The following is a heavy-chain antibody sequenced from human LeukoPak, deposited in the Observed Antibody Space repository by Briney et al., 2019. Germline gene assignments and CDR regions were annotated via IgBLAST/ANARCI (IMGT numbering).Heavy chain of an antibody. CDR1: GFTFSSYW. V-gene: IGHV3-74*01. CDR3: ASLWVGATSQYGLDV. D-gene: IGHD1-26*01. J-gene: IGHJ6*02. Sequence: GSLRLSCAASGFTFSSYWMHWVRQAPGKGLVWVSRISSDGSSTNYADSVKGRFTLSRDNSKNTLYLQMNSLRAEDTAVYYCASLWVGATSQYGLDVWGQGTTVTVSS. CDR2: ISSDGSST.